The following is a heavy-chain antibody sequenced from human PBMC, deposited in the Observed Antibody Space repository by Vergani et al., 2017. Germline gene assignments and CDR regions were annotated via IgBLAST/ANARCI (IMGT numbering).Heavy chain of an antibody. CDR2: IYTSGST. J-gene: IGHJ4*02. V-gene: IGHV4-61*02. CDR1: GGSISSGSYY. Sequence: QVQLQESGPGLVKPSQTLSLTCTVSGGSISSGSYYWSWIRQPAGKGLEWIGRIYTSGSTNYNPSLKSRVTISVDTSKNQFSLKLSSVTAADTAVYYCGRGGRFGELTHDYWGQGTLVTVSS. D-gene: IGHD3-10*01. CDR3: GRGGRFGELTHDY.